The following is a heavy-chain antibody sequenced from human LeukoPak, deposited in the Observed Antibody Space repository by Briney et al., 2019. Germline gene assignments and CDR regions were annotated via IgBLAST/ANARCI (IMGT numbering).Heavy chain of an antibody. Sequence: SETLSLTCTVSGGSISSGGYYWSWIRQHPGKGLEWIGYIYYSASTYYNPSLKSQVTISVDTSKNQFSLKLSSVTAADTAVYYCARGRKKYYDFWSGYYFRSFDYWGQGTLVTVSS. CDR3: ARGRKKYYDFWSGYYFRSFDY. CDR1: GGSISSGGYY. CDR2: IYYSAST. V-gene: IGHV4-31*01. D-gene: IGHD3-3*01. J-gene: IGHJ4*02.